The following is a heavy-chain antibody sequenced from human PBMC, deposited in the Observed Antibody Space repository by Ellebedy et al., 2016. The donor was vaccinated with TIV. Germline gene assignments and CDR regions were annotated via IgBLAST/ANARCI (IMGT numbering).Heavy chain of an antibody. Sequence: PGGSLRLSCAASGFTFSSYDMHWVRQGSGNGLEWVSSIGAAGDTYYAGFVKGRVAISRENAKNSLYLQLNNVRVGDTAVYYWARATAGFDDWGQGTLVTVSS. CDR3: ARATAGFDD. CDR2: IGAAGDT. CDR1: GFTFSSYD. J-gene: IGHJ4*02. V-gene: IGHV3-13*01. D-gene: IGHD1-14*01.